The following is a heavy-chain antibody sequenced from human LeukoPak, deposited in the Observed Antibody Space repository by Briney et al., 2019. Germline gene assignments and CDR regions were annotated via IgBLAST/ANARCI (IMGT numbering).Heavy chain of an antibody. V-gene: IGHV3-21*01. CDR1: GFTFSSYS. CDR3: ARDKLYYGQFDP. J-gene: IGHJ5*02. Sequence: GGSLRLSCAASGFTFSSYSMNWVRQAPGKGLEWVSSISSSSSYIYYADSVKGRFTISRDNAENSLYLQMNSLRAEDTAVYYCARDKLYYGQFDPWGQGTLVTVSS. D-gene: IGHD2-8*01. CDR2: ISSSSSYI.